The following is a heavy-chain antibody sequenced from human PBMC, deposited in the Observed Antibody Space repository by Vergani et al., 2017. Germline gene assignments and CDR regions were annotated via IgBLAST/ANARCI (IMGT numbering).Heavy chain of an antibody. CDR1: GGSISSYY. D-gene: IGHD2-21*02. CDR2: IYYSGST. Sequence: QVQLQESGPGLVKPSETLSLTCTVSGGSISSYYWSWIRQPPGKGLEGIGYIYYSGSTNYNPSLKSRVTISVDTSKNQFSLKLSSVTAADTAVYYCARNPYCGGDCYSDAFDIWGQGTMVTVSS. V-gene: IGHV4-59*01. CDR3: ARNPYCGGDCYSDAFDI. J-gene: IGHJ3*02.